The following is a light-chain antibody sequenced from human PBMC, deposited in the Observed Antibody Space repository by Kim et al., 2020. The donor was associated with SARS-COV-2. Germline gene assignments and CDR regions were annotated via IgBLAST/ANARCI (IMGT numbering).Light chain of an antibody. CDR2: DTF. J-gene: IGKJ5*01. Sequence: EIVLTQSPGTLSLSPGERATLSCRASQSVSSSYLAWYQQKPGQAPRLLIYDTFNTATGIPDRFSGSGSGTDFTLTIRRLEPEDFAVYFCQHYAGSPPITFGLGTRLEIK. CDR1: QSVSSSY. V-gene: IGKV3-20*01. CDR3: QHYAGSPPIT.